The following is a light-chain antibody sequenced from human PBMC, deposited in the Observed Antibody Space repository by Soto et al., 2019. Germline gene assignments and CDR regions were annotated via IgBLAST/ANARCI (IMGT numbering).Light chain of an antibody. V-gene: IGKV1-39*01. CDR1: QSISNF. J-gene: IGKJ5*01. CDR3: QQSYSTPHT. Sequence: DIQMTQSPSFLSASAGDRVTIFCRASQSISNFLHWYQQKPGKAPKLLIYAASKLESGVPSRFSGSGSGTDFTLTISSLQPEDFETYYCQQSYSTPHTFGQGTRLEIK. CDR2: AAS.